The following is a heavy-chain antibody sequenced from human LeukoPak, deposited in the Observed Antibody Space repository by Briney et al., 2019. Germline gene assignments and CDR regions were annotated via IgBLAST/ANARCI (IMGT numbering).Heavy chain of an antibody. CDR1: GYTFTGYY. Sequence: ASVKVSCKASGYTFTGYYMHWVRQAPGQGLEWMGWINPNSGGTNYAQKFQGRVTMTRDTSISTAYMELSSLRSEDTAIYYCARDNSVGDNAWWFDPWGQGTLVTVSS. V-gene: IGHV1-2*02. D-gene: IGHD1-26*01. CDR2: INPNSGGT. CDR3: ARDNSVGDNAWWFDP. J-gene: IGHJ5*02.